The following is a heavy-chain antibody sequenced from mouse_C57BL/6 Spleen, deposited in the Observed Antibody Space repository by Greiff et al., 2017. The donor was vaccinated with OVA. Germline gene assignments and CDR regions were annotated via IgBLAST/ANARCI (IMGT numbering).Heavy chain of an antibody. V-gene: IGHV1-26*01. CDR3: AREGGYDYDGNFDV. D-gene: IGHD2-4*01. Sequence: VQLQQSGPELVKPGASVKISCKASGYTFTDYYMNWVKQSHGKSLEWIGDINPNNGGTSYNQKFKGKATLTVDKSSSTAYMELRSLTSEDSAVYYCAREGGYDYDGNFDVWGTGTTVTVSS. CDR2: INPNNGGT. J-gene: IGHJ1*03. CDR1: GYTFTDYY.